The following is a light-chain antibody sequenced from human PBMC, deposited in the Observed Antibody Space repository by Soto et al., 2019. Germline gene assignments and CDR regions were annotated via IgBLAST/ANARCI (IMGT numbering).Light chain of an antibody. Sequence: DIQMTQSPSTLSASVGDRVTITCRASQSISSWLAWYQQKPGKAPKLLIYKASSLESGVPSRFSGSGSGTDFTLTISCLQSEDFATYYCQQYYSFPLTFGQGTKVEIK. CDR2: KAS. CDR3: QQYYSFPLT. CDR1: QSISSW. V-gene: IGKV1-5*03. J-gene: IGKJ1*01.